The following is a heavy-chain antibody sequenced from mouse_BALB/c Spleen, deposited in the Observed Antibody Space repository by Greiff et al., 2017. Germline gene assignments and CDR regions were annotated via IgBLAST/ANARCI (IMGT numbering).Heavy chain of an antibody. CDR1: GYSFTSYW. J-gene: IGHJ2*01. Sequence: VKLQESGPQLVRPGASVKISCKASGYSFTSYWMHWVKQRPGQGLEWIGMIDPSDSETRLNQKFKDKATLTVDKSSSTAYMQLSSPTSEDSAVYYCARRLGLRLDYWGQGTTLTVSS. CDR3: ARRLGLRLDY. D-gene: IGHD3-1*01. V-gene: IGHV1S126*01. CDR2: IDPSDSET.